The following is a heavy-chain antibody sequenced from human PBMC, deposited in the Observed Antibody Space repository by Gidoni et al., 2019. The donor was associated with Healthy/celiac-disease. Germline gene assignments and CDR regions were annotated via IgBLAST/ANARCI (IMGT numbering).Heavy chain of an antibody. J-gene: IGHJ6*02. V-gene: IGHV4-39*07. CDR3: ARDWDPRGYSYGPYYYGMDV. D-gene: IGHD5-18*01. CDR2: IYYSGST. Sequence: QLQLQESGPGLVKPSETLSLTCTVSGGSISSSSYYWGWIRQPPGKGLEWIGSIYYSGSTYYNPSLKSRVTISVDTSKNQFSLKLSSVTAADTAVYYCARDWDPRGYSYGPYYYGMDVWGQGTTVTVSS. CDR1: GGSISSSSYY.